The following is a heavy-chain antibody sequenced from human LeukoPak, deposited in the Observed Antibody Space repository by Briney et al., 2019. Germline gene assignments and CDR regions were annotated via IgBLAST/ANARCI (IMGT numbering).Heavy chain of an antibody. D-gene: IGHD1-26*01. V-gene: IGHV3-64*01. CDR1: GFAFSSYS. Sequence: PGGSLRLSCAGSGFAFSSYSIQWVRQAPGKGLESVSAISSNGGLTYYANSVRGRFTISRDNSKNTLYLQMGSLRAEDMAVYYCARVTAGATTSNYYYNQMDVWGQGTTVTVSS. CDR3: ARVTAGATTSNYYYNQMDV. J-gene: IGHJ6*02. CDR2: ISSNGGLT.